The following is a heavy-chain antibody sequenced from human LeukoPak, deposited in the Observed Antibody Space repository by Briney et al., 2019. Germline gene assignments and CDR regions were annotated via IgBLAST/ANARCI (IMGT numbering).Heavy chain of an antibody. CDR2: ISSSSSTI. CDR1: GFAFSSYS. CDR3: ARERPFDY. Sequence: GGSLRLSCAASGFAFSSYSMNWVRQAPGKGLEWVSYISSSSSTIYYADSVKGRFTISRDNAKNSLYLQMNSLRAEDTAVYYCARERPFDYWGQGTLVTVSS. V-gene: IGHV3-48*01. J-gene: IGHJ4*02.